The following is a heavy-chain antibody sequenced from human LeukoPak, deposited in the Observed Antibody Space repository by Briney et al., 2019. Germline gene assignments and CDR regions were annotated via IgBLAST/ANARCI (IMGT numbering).Heavy chain of an antibody. J-gene: IGHJ3*02. CDR2: IFYSGST. CDR3: ARRRWGGPDAFDI. CDR1: GGSISSYY. D-gene: IGHD7-27*01. Sequence: PSETLSLTCTVSGGSISSYYWSWIRQPPGKGPEWVGYIFYSGSTNYNPSLKSRVTMSVDTSKNQFSLKLSSVTAADTAVYSCARRRWGGPDAFDIWGQGTMVTVSS. V-gene: IGHV4-59*08.